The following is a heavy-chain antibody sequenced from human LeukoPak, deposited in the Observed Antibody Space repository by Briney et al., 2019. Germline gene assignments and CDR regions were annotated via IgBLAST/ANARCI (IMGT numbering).Heavy chain of an antibody. V-gene: IGHV4-38-2*02. CDR3: AVCSSSWLFDY. CDR1: GYSISSGYY. J-gene: IGHJ4*02. Sequence: PSETLSLTCTVSGYSISSGYYWGWIRQPPGKGLEWIGSIYYSGSTYYNPSPKSRVTISVDTSKNQFSLKLSSVTAADTAVYYCAVCSSSWLFDYWGQGTLVTVSS. CDR2: IYYSGST. D-gene: IGHD6-13*01.